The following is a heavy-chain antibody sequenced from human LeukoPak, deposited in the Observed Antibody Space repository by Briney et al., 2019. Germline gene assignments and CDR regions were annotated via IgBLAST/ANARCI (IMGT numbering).Heavy chain of an antibody. CDR3: ARHSTQLGDAFDI. Sequence: GESLKISCKASGYTFTNNWIDWVRQMPGKDLEWMGTIYPGDSDTRYNPSFQGQVTISVDKSISTAYLQWNSLKASDTAMYYCARHSTQLGDAFDIWGQGTMVTVSS. J-gene: IGHJ3*02. CDR1: GYTFTNNW. CDR2: IYPGDSDT. D-gene: IGHD1-1*01. V-gene: IGHV5-51*01.